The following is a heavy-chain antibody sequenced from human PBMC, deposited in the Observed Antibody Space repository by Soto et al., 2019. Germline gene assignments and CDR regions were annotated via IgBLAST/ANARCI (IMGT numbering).Heavy chain of an antibody. V-gene: IGHV3-33*01. J-gene: IGHJ6*02. Sequence: QVQLVESGGGVVQPGTSLRLSCAASGFTFSSNGMHWVRQSPGKGLEWVAAIWYDGSKKYYADSVKGRFTISRDDSKNMLDLQMNSLRGEDTAVYYCARAGAGVFGMDVWGQGTTVTVSS. CDR2: IWYDGSKK. CDR1: GFTFSSNG. CDR3: ARAGAGVFGMDV. D-gene: IGHD3-3*01.